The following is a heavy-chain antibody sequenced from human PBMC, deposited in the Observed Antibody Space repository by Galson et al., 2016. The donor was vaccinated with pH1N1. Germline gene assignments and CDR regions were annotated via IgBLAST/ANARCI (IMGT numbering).Heavy chain of an antibody. Sequence: SVKVSCKASGYTFTSYVIHWVRQAPGQRLEWMGWFNAVNGNTKYSQKFQDRVTITTDTSASTAYMELSSLRSEDTALYYCARSPQIVVVETATTGWLDSWGQGTQVTVSS. D-gene: IGHD2-15*01. V-gene: IGHV1-3*01. CDR2: FNAVNGNT. CDR1: GYTFTSYV. J-gene: IGHJ5*01. CDR3: ARSPQIVVVETATTGWLDS.